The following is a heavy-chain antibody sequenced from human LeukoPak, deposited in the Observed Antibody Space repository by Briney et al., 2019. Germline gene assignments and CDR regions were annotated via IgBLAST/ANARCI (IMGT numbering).Heavy chain of an antibody. Sequence: WGSLRLSCAASGFTFSDYYMSWIRQAPGKGLEWVSYPSISSSYTKYADSVKGRFTISRDNAKKSLYLQMNSLRADDSAVYYCARDRAPSGFYLRDFYYWGQGALVTVSS. CDR2: PSISSSYT. J-gene: IGHJ4*02. CDR3: ARDRAPSGFYLRDFYY. V-gene: IGHV3-11*05. D-gene: IGHD3-22*01. CDR1: GFTFSDYY.